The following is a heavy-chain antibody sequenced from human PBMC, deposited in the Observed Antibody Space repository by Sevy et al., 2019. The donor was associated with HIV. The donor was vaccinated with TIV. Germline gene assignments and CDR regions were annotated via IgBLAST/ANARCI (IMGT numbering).Heavy chain of an antibody. CDR3: ARGLEDYDFWTGYYYFDF. Sequence: ASVKVSCKASGYTFTDYYIYWVRQAPGQGLEWMGWINPNSGDTDYSQNFQHRVTMTTDTSITTAYMDLTSLKTDDTAVFYYARGLEDYDFWTGYYYFDFWGQGTLVTVSS. J-gene: IGHJ4*02. CDR2: INPNSGDT. D-gene: IGHD3-3*01. V-gene: IGHV1-2*02. CDR1: GYTFTDYY.